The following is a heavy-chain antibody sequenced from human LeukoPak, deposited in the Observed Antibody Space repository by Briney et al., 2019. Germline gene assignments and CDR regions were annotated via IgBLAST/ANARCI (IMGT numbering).Heavy chain of an antibody. CDR2: IIPILGIA. Sequence: ASVKVSCKASGGTFSSYAISWVRQAPGQGLEWMGRIIPILGIANYAQKFQGRVTITADKSTSTAYMELSSLRSEDTAVYYCARGTGVATETHAFDIWGQGTMVTVSS. CDR1: GGTFSSYA. CDR3: ARGTGVATETHAFDI. V-gene: IGHV1-69*04. J-gene: IGHJ3*02. D-gene: IGHD5-12*01.